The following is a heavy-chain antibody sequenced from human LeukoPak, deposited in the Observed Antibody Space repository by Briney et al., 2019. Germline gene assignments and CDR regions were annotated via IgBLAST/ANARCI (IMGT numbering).Heavy chain of an antibody. Sequence: GASVKVSCKASGYTLTSYVMNWVRQAPGQGLEWMGWINTKTGNPTYAQGFTGRFVFSLDTSVSTAYLQISSLKPEDTAVYYCAREDYDSSGYYSDAFDIWGQGTMVTVSS. CDR2: INTKTGNP. CDR3: AREDYDSSGYYSDAFDI. D-gene: IGHD3-22*01. J-gene: IGHJ3*02. V-gene: IGHV7-4-1*02. CDR1: GYTLTSYV.